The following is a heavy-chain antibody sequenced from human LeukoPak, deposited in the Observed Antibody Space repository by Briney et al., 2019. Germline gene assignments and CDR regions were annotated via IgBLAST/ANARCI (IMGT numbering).Heavy chain of an antibody. J-gene: IGHJ4*02. D-gene: IGHD3-22*01. V-gene: IGHV3-74*01. CDR1: GFTFSSYW. CDR2: INSDGSST. Sequence: GGSLRLPCAASGFTFSSYWMPWVRQAPGKGLVWVSRINSDGSSTSYADSVKGRFTISRDNAKNTLYLQMNSLRAEDTAVYYCARDLAYYYDSSDATLDYWGQGTLVTVSS. CDR3: ARDLAYYYDSSDATLDY.